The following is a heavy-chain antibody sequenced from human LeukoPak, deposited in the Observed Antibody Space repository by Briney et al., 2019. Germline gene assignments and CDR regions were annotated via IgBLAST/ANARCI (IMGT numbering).Heavy chain of an antibody. CDR2: IFSGGTT. V-gene: IGHV3-53*01. CDR3: TRDLYTFNP. J-gene: IGHJ5*02. CDR1: GFTVSSNY. D-gene: IGHD3-16*01. Sequence: PGGSLRLSCAASGFTVSSNYMSWVRQAPGKGLEWVSVIFSGGTTYYADSVKGRFTISRDNAKNTLYLQMNSLRAEDTAVYYCTRDLYTFNPWGQGTLVTVSS.